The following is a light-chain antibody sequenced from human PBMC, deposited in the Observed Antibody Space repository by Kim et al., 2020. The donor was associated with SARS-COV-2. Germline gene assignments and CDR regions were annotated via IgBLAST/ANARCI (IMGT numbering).Light chain of an antibody. CDR2: GAS. J-gene: IGKJ2*01. CDR1: QSVYSGY. CDR3: QQYTESSFT. V-gene: IGKV3-20*01. Sequence: EVVLTQSPGTLSLSPGERATLSCRASQSVYSGYFGWYQQKPGQAPRLLIYGASNRATGIPDRFSGSGSGTDFSLTISRLEPEDFAVYYCQQYTESSFTFGRDQAGD.